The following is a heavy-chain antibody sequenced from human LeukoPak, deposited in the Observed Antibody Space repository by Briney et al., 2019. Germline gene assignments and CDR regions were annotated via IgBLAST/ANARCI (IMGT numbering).Heavy chain of an antibody. Sequence: GGSLRLSCAASGFTFSSYAMSWVRQAPVKGLEWVAFIRYDGSNKYYPDSVRGRFTVSRDNSKNTLYLQMNSLRPEDTAVYYCAKVLGEYSIRSKPLDTWGQGTLVTVSS. CDR3: AKVLGEYSIRSKPLDT. CDR1: GFTFSSYA. D-gene: IGHD6-13*01. CDR2: IRYDGSNK. V-gene: IGHV3-30*02. J-gene: IGHJ5*02.